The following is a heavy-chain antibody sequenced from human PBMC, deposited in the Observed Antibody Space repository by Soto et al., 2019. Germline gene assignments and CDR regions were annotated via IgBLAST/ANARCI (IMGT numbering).Heavy chain of an antibody. CDR2: IYHVGIT. D-gene: IGHD5-12*01. Sequence: PSETLSLTCAVSGGSVSSTQWWTWVRQAPGKGLEWLGDIYHVGITKYNPALKSRVTMSVDTSKNQFSLTLTSVTAADTAVYYCASRVEGLYSGNDRYYFDYWGQGTLVTVPQ. J-gene: IGHJ4*02. CDR1: GGSVSSTQW. CDR3: ASRVEGLYSGNDRYYFDY. V-gene: IGHV4-4*02.